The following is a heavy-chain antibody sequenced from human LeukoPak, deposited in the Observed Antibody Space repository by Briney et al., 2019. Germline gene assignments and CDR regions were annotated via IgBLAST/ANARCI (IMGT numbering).Heavy chain of an antibody. Sequence: GGSLRLSCSASGFTFSSYSMNWVRQAPGKGLEWVSYISSSSSTIYYADSVKGRLTISRDNAKNSLYLQMNSLRDEDTAVYYCARQYDCDNKGPDCWGQGTLVTVSS. CDR2: ISSSSSTI. D-gene: IGHD2-21*02. V-gene: IGHV3-48*02. CDR1: GFTFSSYS. J-gene: IGHJ4*02. CDR3: ARQYDCDNKGPDC.